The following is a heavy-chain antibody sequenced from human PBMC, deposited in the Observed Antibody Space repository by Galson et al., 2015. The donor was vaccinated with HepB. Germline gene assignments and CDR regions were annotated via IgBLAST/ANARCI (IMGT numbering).Heavy chain of an antibody. J-gene: IGHJ5*02. CDR2: ISSSSSYI. CDR3: ARESRDDSSGYYYGGHNWFDP. V-gene: IGHV3-21*04. Sequence: SLRLSCAASGFTFSSYAMNWVRQAPGKGLEWVSSISSSSSYIYYADSVKGRFTISRDNAKNSLYLQMNSLRSEDTAVYYCARESRDDSSGYYYGGHNWFDPWGQGTMVTVSS. CDR1: GFTFSSYA. D-gene: IGHD3-22*01.